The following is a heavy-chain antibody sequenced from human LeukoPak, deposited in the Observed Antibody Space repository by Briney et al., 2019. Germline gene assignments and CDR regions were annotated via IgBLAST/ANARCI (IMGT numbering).Heavy chain of an antibody. V-gene: IGHV1-3*01. CDR1: GYTFSDYA. CDR2: IDAGNGDT. D-gene: IGHD2-2*01. J-gene: IGHJ6*02. Sequence: ASVKVSCKASGYTFSDYAMHWVRQAPGQRFEWMGWIDAGNGDTRYSQKFQGRVTITRDTSTSTAYMELRSLRSDDTAVYYCARDMGPPSPANYYYYYGMDVWGQGTTVTVSS. CDR3: ARDMGPPSPANYYYYYGMDV.